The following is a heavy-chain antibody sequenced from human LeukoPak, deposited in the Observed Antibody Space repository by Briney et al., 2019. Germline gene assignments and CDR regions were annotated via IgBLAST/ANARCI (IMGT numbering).Heavy chain of an antibody. V-gene: IGHV3-23*01. D-gene: IGHD3-22*01. CDR2: ISASGATR. J-gene: IGHJ3*02. CDR3: AKSGRYYPSSGYYAFDI. CDR1: GFTFNSYA. Sequence: GGSLRFSCAASGFTFNSYAMTWVRQAPGKGLEWVSIISASGATRYYADSVKGRFTISRDNSKNTLYLQITGLRADDTAVYYCAKSGRYYPSSGYYAFDIWGQGTVVTVSS.